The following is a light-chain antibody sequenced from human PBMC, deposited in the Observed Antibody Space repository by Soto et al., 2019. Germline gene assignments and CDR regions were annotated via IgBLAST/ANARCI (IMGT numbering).Light chain of an antibody. V-gene: IGKV1-9*01. CDR3: QQLKSYPIT. Sequence: DIQLTQSPSFLSASVVDRVTITCRASQGISSYLAWYQQKPGKAPKLLIYAASTLQSGVPSRFSGSGSGTDFTLTISSLQPEDVATYYCQQLKSYPITFGQGTRLEIK. CDR1: QGISSY. J-gene: IGKJ5*01. CDR2: AAS.